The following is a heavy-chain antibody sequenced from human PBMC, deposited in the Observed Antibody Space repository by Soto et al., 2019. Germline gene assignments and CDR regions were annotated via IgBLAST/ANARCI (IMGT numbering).Heavy chain of an antibody. V-gene: IGHV3-7*05. D-gene: IGHD3-3*01. Sequence: EVQLVESGGGLVQRGGSLRLSCAASGFTFRNYWMSWVRQAPGKGLEWVANIKQDGGEMDYMDSVKGRFTISRDNAKSSLYLQMNSLRAEDTAVYYCATWGYDFRSGSSSFEYWGQGTLVTVSS. J-gene: IGHJ4*02. CDR3: ATWGYDFRSGSSSFEY. CDR2: IKQDGGEM. CDR1: GFTFRNYW.